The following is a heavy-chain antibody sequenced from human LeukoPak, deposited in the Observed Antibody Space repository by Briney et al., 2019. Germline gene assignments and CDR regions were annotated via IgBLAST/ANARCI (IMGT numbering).Heavy chain of an antibody. D-gene: IGHD5-24*01. V-gene: IGHV3-30*02. Sequence: PGGSLRLSCVASGFTFSSYGMYWVRQAPGKGLEWVALIRHDGSNKYYADSVKGRFTISRDNSKNTLYLQMNSLRAEDTAVYYCAKALWVSATITGFDYWGQGTLVTVSS. CDR2: IRHDGSNK. CDR3: AKALWVSATITGFDY. CDR1: GFTFSSYG. J-gene: IGHJ4*02.